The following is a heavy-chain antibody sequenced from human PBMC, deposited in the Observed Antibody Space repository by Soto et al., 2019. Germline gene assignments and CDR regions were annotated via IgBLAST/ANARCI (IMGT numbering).Heavy chain of an antibody. CDR3: ARVTMLRGVMDY. CDR1: GGSLSGYY. J-gene: IGHJ4*02. V-gene: IGHV4-34*01. D-gene: IGHD3-10*01. Sequence: SETLSLTCGFSGGSLSGYYWSWIRQPPGKGLEWIGEISHSGSTNYNVSLKSRFTMSIDTSKNHFSLILSSVTAADTAVYYCARVTMLRGVMDYWGQGSLVTVSS. CDR2: ISHSGST.